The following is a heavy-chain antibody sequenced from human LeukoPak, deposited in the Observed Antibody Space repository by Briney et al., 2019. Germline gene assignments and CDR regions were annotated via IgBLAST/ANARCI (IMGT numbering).Heavy chain of an antibody. D-gene: IGHD3-3*01. V-gene: IGHV4-59*01. Sequence: SETLSLTCTVSGGSISSYYWSWTRQPPGKGLEWIGYIYYSGSTNYNPSLKSRVTISVDTSKNQFSLKLSSVTAADTAVYYCARGGNYGVAYYYYYYMDVWGKGTTVTVSS. J-gene: IGHJ6*03. CDR2: IYYSGST. CDR3: ARGGNYGVAYYYYYYMDV. CDR1: GGSISSYY.